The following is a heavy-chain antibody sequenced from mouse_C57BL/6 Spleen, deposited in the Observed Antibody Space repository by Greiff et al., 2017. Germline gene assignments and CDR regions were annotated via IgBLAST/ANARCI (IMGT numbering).Heavy chain of an antibody. CDR2: INPSTGGT. J-gene: IGHJ4*01. Sequence: VQLQQSGPELVKPGASVKISCKASGYSFTGYYMNWVKQSPEKSLEWIGEINPSTGGTTYNQKFKAKATLTVDKSSSTAYMQLKGLTSEDSAVYYCARGADAMDYWGQGTSVTVSS. CDR3: ARGADAMDY. V-gene: IGHV1-42*01. CDR1: GYSFTGYY.